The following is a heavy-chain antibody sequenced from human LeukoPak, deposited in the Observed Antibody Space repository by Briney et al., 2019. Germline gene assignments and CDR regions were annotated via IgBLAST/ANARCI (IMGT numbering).Heavy chain of an antibody. V-gene: IGHV4-39*01. CDR3: QSRFLEWLLDY. D-gene: IGHD3-3*01. J-gene: IGHJ4*02. CDR1: GDSIRSNNYY. CDR2: IYDTGST. Sequence: SETLSLTCTVSGDSIRSNNYYWGWIRQPPGKGLEWIGSIYDTGSTFYNPSLKSRVIISVDTSKNQFSLKLSSVTAADTAVYYCQSRFLEWLLDYWVQGTLVTVSS.